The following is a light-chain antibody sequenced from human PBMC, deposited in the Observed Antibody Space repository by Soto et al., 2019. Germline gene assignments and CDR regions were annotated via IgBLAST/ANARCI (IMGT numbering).Light chain of an antibody. V-gene: IGKV4-1*01. CDR2: WAS. CDR3: QSSYYSPYS. Sequence: DIVMTQSPDSLPVSLGERATINCKSSQSLLYSSNNKNYLAWYQQKTGQPPKLLIFWASTRESGVPDRFSGSGSGTDFNLTIRRLQAADVAVYYCQSSYYSPYSFGHGTKLAIK. J-gene: IGKJ2*03. CDR1: QSLLYSSNNKNY.